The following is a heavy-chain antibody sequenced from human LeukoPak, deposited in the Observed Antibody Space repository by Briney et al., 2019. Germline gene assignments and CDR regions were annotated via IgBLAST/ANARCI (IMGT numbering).Heavy chain of an antibody. V-gene: IGHV4-39*01. CDR2: IYYSGST. J-gene: IGHJ4*02. D-gene: IGHD3-22*01. CDR3: ARGQPPAYYYDSSGYAWLDY. CDR1: GGSISSSSYY. Sequence: SETLSLTCTVSGGSISSSSYYWGWIRQPPGKRLEWIGSIYYSGSTYYNPSLKSRVTISVDTSKNQFSLKLSSVTAADTAVYYCARGQPPAYYYDSSGYAWLDYWGQGTLVTVSS.